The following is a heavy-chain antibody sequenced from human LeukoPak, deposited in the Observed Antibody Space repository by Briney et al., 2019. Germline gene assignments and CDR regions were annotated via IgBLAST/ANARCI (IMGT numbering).Heavy chain of an antibody. J-gene: IGHJ5*02. D-gene: IGHD6-19*01. CDR1: GGSFSGYY. CDR2: INHSGST. Sequence: SETLSLTRAVYGGSFSGYYWSWIRQPPGKGLEWIGEINHSGSTNYNPSLKSRVTISVDTSKNQFSLKLSSVTAADTAVYYCARGGVAVAGTHWFDPWGQGTLVTVSS. V-gene: IGHV4-34*01. CDR3: ARGGVAVAGTHWFDP.